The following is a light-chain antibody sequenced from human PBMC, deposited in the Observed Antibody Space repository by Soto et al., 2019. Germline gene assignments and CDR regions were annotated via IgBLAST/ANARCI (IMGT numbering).Light chain of an antibody. J-gene: IGKJ5*01. V-gene: IGKV3D-20*02. CDR1: QSVSSSY. Sequence: EIVLTQSPGTLSLSPGERAALSCWASQSVSSSYLAWYQQKPGQAPRLLIYDASNRATGIPPRFSGSGSGTDFTLTISSLEPEDSAVYYCQQRHMWPITFGQGTRLEIK. CDR3: QQRHMWPIT. CDR2: DAS.